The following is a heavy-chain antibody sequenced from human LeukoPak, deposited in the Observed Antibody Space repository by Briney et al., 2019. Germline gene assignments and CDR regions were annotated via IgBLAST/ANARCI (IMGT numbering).Heavy chain of an antibody. CDR2: IYYSGST. D-gene: IGHD2-2*02. V-gene: IGHV4-59*01. CDR1: GGSISSYY. J-gene: IGHJ2*01. CDR3: ARVLDGSYCSSTSCYRDWYFDL. Sequence: SETLSLTCTVSGGSISSYYWSWIRQPPGKGLEWIGYIYYSGSTNYNPSLKSRVTISVDTSKNQFSLKLSSVTAADTAVYYCARVLDGSYCSSTSCYRDWYFDLWGRGTLVTVSS.